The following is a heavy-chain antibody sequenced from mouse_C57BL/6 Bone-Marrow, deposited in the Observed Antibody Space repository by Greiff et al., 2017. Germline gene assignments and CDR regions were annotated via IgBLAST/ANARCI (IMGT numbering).Heavy chain of an antibody. CDR2: IHPNSGST. J-gene: IGHJ3*01. CDR1: GYTFTSYW. CDR3: ARAQVRLFFFAY. Sequence: QVQLQQPGAELVKPGASVKLSCKASGYTFTSYWMHWVKQRPGQGLEWIGMIHPNSGSTNYNEKFKSKATLTVDKSSSTAYMQLSSLTSEDSAVYYCARAQVRLFFFAYWGQGTLVTVSA. D-gene: IGHD3-2*02. V-gene: IGHV1-64*01.